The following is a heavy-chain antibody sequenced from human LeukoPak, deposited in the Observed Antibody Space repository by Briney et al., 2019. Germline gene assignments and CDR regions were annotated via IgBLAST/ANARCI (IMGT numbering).Heavy chain of an antibody. CDR3: AKGQRFLEWSRGFY. J-gene: IGHJ4*02. V-gene: IGHV3-23*01. Sequence: PGGSLRLSCAASGFTFSSYAMSWVRQAPGKGLEWVSAISGSGGSTYYADSVKGRFTISRDNSKNTLYLQMNSLRAEDTAVYYCAKGQRFLEWSRGFYWGQGTLVTVSS. CDR1: GFTFSSYA. CDR2: ISGSGGST. D-gene: IGHD3-3*01.